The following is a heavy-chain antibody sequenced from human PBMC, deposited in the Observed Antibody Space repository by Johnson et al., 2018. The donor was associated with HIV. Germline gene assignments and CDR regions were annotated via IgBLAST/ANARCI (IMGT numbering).Heavy chain of an antibody. Sequence: QLVESGGGLVQPGGSLRLSCAASGFTFSSYGMHWVRQAPGKGLEWVAFIRYDGSNKYYADSVKGRFTISRDNSKNTLYLQMNSLRAEDTAVYYCAKDPGGGCCSGGSCYWGAFDIWGQGAMVTVSS. CDR3: AKDPGGGCCSGGSCYWGAFDI. CDR2: IRYDGSNK. CDR1: GFTFSSYG. D-gene: IGHD2-15*01. V-gene: IGHV3-30*02. J-gene: IGHJ3*02.